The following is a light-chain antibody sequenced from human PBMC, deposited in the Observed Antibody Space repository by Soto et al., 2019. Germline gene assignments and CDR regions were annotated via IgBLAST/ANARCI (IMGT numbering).Light chain of an antibody. CDR2: GAS. Sequence: TVMTQSPATLSLSPGESATLSCRASRSVSSYLAWYQQKPGQAPRLLIYGASTRAPGVPARISGSGSGTEFTLTINSLQSEDFAVYYCQQYDDWPPSYTFGQGTKLEIK. CDR1: RSVSSY. V-gene: IGKV3-15*01. CDR3: QQYDDWPPSYT. J-gene: IGKJ2*01.